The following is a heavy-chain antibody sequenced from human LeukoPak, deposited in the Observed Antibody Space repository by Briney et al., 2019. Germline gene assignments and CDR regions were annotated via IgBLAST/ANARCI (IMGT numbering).Heavy chain of an antibody. CDR1: GFTFSSYA. D-gene: IGHD3-22*01. CDR3: ARLQFGAYYDSSGFDY. V-gene: IGHV4-39*01. Sequence: GSLRLSCAASGFTFSSYAMSWVRQAPGKGLEWIGSIYYSGSTYYNPSLKSRVTISVDTSKNQFSLKLSSVTAADTAVYYCARLQFGAYYDSSGFDYWGQGTLVTVSS. J-gene: IGHJ4*02. CDR2: IYYSGST.